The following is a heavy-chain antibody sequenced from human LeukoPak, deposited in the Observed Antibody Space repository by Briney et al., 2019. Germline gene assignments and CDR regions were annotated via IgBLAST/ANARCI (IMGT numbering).Heavy chain of an antibody. CDR2: FDPEDGET. Sequence: ASVKVSGKVSGYTLTELSMHWLRQALGKGLEWMGGFDPEDGETIYAQKFQGRVTMTEDTSTDTAYMELSSLRSEDTAVYYCATDGVQLERHSVGWFDPWGQGTLVTVSS. D-gene: IGHD1-1*01. CDR1: GYTLTELS. CDR3: ATDGVQLERHSVGWFDP. V-gene: IGHV1-24*01. J-gene: IGHJ5*02.